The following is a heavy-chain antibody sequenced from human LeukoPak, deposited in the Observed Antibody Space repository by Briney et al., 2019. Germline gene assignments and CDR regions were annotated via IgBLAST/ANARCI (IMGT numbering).Heavy chain of an antibody. CDR2: IRDDGSDT. CDR3: AKTGAGGWSNWFDP. Sequence: GGSLRLSCAASGFTFNDYAMYWVRQSPGRGLEWVALIRDDGSDTYHADSVKGRFTISRDNSKNTLYLQMNGLRAEDTAIYYCAKTGAGGWSNWFDPWGQGTLVTVSS. CDR1: GFTFNDYA. V-gene: IGHV3-30*02. J-gene: IGHJ5*02. D-gene: IGHD6-19*01.